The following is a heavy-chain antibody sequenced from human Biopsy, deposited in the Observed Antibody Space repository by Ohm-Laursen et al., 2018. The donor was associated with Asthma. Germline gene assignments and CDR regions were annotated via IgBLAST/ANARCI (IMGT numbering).Heavy chain of an antibody. D-gene: IGHD3-10*01. CDR3: ARAVDYSHYYGIDV. CDR1: GYTFNSAG. V-gene: IGHV1-18*01. CDR2: ISVYNGNT. Sequence: SSVKVSCKTSGYTFNSAGITWVRQAPGQGLERMGWISVYNGNTKVAQKLQDRVTMITDISTSTAYMELRSLRSDDTAVYFCARAVDYSHYYGIDVWGQGTTVTVS. J-gene: IGHJ6*02.